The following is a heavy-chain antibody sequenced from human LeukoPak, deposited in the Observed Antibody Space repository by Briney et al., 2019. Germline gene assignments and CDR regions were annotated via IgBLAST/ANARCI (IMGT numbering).Heavy chain of an antibody. V-gene: IGHV4-34*01. Sequence: SETLSLTCAVYGGSFSGYYWSWIRQPPGKGLEWIGEINHSGSTNYNPSLKSRVTISVDTSKNQFSLRLSSVTAADTAVYYCARARWLRYCSSTSCYSWLNYFDYWGQGTLVTVSS. J-gene: IGHJ4*02. D-gene: IGHD2-2*02. CDR2: INHSGST. CDR3: ARARWLRYCSSTSCYSWLNYFDY. CDR1: GGSFSGYY.